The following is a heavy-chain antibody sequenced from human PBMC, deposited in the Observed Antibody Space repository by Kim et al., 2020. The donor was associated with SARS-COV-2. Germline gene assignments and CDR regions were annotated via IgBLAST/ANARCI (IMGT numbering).Heavy chain of an antibody. CDR3: ARTTEMATIGGYYYYYYMDV. D-gene: IGHD5-12*01. CDR1: GGSFSGYY. J-gene: IGHJ6*03. Sequence: SETLSHTCAVYGGSFSGYYWSWIRQPPGKGLEWIGEINHSGSTNYNPSLKSRVTISVDTSKNQFSLKLSSVTAADTAVYYCARTTEMATIGGYYYYYYMDVWGKGTTVTVSS. V-gene: IGHV4-34*01. CDR2: INHSGST.